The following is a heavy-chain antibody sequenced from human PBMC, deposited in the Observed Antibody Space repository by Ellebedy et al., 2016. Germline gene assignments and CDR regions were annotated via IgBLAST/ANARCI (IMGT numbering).Heavy chain of an antibody. J-gene: IGHJ5*02. CDR2: INHSGST. CDR1: GGSFSGYY. Sequence: SETLSLTCAVYGGSFSGYYWSWIRQPPGKGLEWIGEINHSGSTNYNPSLKSRVTISVDTSKNQFSLKLSSVTAADTAVYYCARGPYQLRYFDWLDAMGGWFDPWGQGTLVTVSS. D-gene: IGHD3-9*01. V-gene: IGHV4-34*01. CDR3: ARGPYQLRYFDWLDAMGGWFDP.